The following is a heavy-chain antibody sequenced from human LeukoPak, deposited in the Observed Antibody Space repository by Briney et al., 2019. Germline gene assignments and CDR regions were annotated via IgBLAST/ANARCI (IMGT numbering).Heavy chain of an antibody. J-gene: IGHJ4*02. V-gene: IGHV3-30*18. D-gene: IGHD7-27*01. CDR3: AKDLTGDNGY. CDR1: GVTFSRYG. Sequence: GGSLRLSCAASGVTFSRYGMHWVRQAPGKGLEWVAVISYDGSNKYYADSVKGRFTISRDNSKNTLYLQMNSPRAEDTAVYYCAKDLTGDNGYWGQGTLVTVSS. CDR2: ISYDGSNK.